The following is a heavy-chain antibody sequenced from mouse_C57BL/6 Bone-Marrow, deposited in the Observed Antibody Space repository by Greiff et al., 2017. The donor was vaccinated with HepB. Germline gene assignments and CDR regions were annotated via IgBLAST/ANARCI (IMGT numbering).Heavy chain of an antibody. D-gene: IGHD1-1*01. CDR1: GFTFTDYY. J-gene: IGHJ1*03. Sequence: EVKLQESGGGLVQPGGSLSLSCAASGFTFTDYYMSWVRQPPGKALEWLGFIRNKANGYTTEYSASVKGRFTISRDNSQSILYLQMNALRAEDSATYYCASPHYYGSYWYFDVWGTGTTVTVSS. CDR3: ASPHYYGSYWYFDV. V-gene: IGHV7-3*01. CDR2: IRNKANGYTT.